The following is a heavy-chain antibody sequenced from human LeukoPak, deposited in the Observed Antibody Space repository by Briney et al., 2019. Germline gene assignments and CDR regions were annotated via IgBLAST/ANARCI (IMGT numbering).Heavy chain of an antibody. V-gene: IGHV1-69*05. D-gene: IGHD3-22*01. Sequence: SVKVSCKASGGTFSSYAISWVRQAPGQGLEWMGGIIPIFGTANYAQKFQGRVTITTDESTSTAYMKLSSLRSEDTAVYYCARDREATYDSSGYYDYWGQGTLVTVSS. J-gene: IGHJ4*02. CDR1: GGTFSSYA. CDR2: IIPIFGTA. CDR3: ARDREATYDSSGYYDY.